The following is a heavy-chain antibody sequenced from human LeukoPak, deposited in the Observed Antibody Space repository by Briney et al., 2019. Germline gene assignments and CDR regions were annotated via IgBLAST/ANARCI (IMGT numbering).Heavy chain of an antibody. V-gene: IGHV3-30*02. CDR3: AKGSELGYCSSTGCSHYMDV. CDR2: IRYDGSNK. D-gene: IGHD2-2*01. J-gene: IGHJ6*03. CDR1: GFTFSSYG. Sequence: GGSLRLSCAASGFTFSSYGMHWVRQAPGKGLEWVAFIRYDGSNKYYADSVKGRFTISRDNSKNTLYLQMNSLRAEDTAVYYCAKGSELGYCSSTGCSHYMDVWGKGTTVTVSS.